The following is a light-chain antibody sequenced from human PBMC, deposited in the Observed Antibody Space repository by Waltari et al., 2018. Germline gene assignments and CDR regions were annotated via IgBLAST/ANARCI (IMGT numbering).Light chain of an antibody. J-gene: IGKJ3*01. Sequence: ETVLTQSPATLSLSPGERAALSCRASQSVSIYLAWYHQKPGQPPRLLIYDASTRATGIPARFSGSGSGTDFTLTISSLEPEDFAVYYCQQHSSWPQVTFGPGTKVNIK. CDR1: QSVSIY. CDR3: QQHSSWPQVT. CDR2: DAS. V-gene: IGKV3-11*01.